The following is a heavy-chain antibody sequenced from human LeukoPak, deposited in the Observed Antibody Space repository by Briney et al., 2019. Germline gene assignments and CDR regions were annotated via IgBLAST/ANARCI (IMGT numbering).Heavy chain of an antibody. CDR1: GYTFTSYA. V-gene: IGHV1-3*01. Sequence: ASVKVSGKTSGYTFTSYAMHWVRQAPGQRLEWMGWINAGNGNTKYSQKFQGRVTITSDTSASTAYMELSSLRSDDTAVYYCAAFGHNWNAAGYHYGMDVWGKGTTVTVSS. CDR2: INAGNGNT. J-gene: IGHJ6*04. D-gene: IGHD1-1*01. CDR3: AAFGHNWNAAGYHYGMDV.